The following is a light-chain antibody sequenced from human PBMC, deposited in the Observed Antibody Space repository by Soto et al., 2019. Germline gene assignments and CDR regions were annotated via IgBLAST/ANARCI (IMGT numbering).Light chain of an antibody. CDR1: QSVSSN. Sequence: EIVMTQSPATLSESPGERATLSCRASQSVSSNLAWYQQKRGQAPRLLIYGTSTRATGIPARLSGSGSGTEFTLTISSRQSEDFAVYYCQQYNKWPLTFGGGTKVEIK. J-gene: IGKJ4*01. CDR3: QQYNKWPLT. CDR2: GTS. V-gene: IGKV3-15*01.